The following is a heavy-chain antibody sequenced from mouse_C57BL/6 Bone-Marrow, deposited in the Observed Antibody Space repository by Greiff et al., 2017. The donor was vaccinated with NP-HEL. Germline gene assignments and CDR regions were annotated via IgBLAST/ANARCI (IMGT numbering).Heavy chain of an antibody. CDR2: IDPENGDT. J-gene: IGHJ1*03. D-gene: IGHD2-3*01. CDR1: GFNIKDDY. Sequence: VQLQQSGAELVRPGASVKLSCTASGFNIKDDYMHWVKQRPEQGLEWIGWIDPENGDTEYASKFQGKATITADTSSNTAYLQLSRLTSEDTAVYYCTTGGYYGGYFDVWGTGTTVTVSS. V-gene: IGHV14-4*01. CDR3: TTGGYYGGYFDV.